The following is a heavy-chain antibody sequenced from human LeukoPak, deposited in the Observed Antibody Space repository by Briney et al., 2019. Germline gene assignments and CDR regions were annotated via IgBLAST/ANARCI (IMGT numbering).Heavy chain of an antibody. CDR3: ARGRYASGWYPDYFDS. D-gene: IGHD6-19*01. CDR2: IKQDGSDK. Sequence: PGGSLRLSCAASGFTFSSYGMHWVRQAPGKGLEWVANIKQDGSDKYYVDSVKGRFTISKDNTKNSLYLQMNSLRVEDTSVYYCARGRYASGWYPDYFDSWGQGTLVTVSS. CDR1: GFTFSSYG. J-gene: IGHJ4*02. V-gene: IGHV3-7*01.